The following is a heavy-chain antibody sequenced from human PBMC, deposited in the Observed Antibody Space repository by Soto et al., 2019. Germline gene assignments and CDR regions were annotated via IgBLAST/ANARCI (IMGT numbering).Heavy chain of an antibody. Sequence: PGGSLRLSCAASGFTFSRYTIHWVRQAPGKGLEWVAVISSDGGNKYYADSVKGRFTISRDNSKNTLYLQMNSLRAEDTAVYYCARDGYYYDSSGYYWNLDYWGQGTQVTVSS. V-gene: IGHV3-30-3*01. CDR2: ISSDGGNK. D-gene: IGHD3-22*01. J-gene: IGHJ4*02. CDR1: GFTFSRYT. CDR3: ARDGYYYDSSGYYWNLDY.